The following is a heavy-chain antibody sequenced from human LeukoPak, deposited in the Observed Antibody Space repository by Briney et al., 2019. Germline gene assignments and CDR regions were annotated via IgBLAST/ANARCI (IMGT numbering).Heavy chain of an antibody. CDR3: ASPGATYYYGSGSFFY. CDR2: INHSGST. D-gene: IGHD3-10*01. V-gene: IGHV4-34*01. Sequence: SETLSLTCAVYGGSFSGYYWSWIRQPPGKGLEWIGEINHSGSTNYNPSLKSRVTISVDTSKDQFSLKLSSVTAADTAVYYCASPGATYYYGSGSFFYWGQGTLVTVSS. CDR1: GGSFSGYY. J-gene: IGHJ4*02.